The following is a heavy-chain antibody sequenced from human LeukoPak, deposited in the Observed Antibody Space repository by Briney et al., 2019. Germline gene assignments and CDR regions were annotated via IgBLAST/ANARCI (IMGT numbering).Heavy chain of an antibody. Sequence: GGSLRLPCAASGFTFSSYWMHWVRQAPGKGLVWVSRINSDGSSTSYADSVKGRFTISRDNAKNTLYLQMNSLRAEDTAVYYCAREGKNYYYYMDVWGKGTTVTVSS. J-gene: IGHJ6*03. V-gene: IGHV3-74*01. CDR3: AREGKNYYYYMDV. CDR1: GFTFSSYW. CDR2: INSDGSST.